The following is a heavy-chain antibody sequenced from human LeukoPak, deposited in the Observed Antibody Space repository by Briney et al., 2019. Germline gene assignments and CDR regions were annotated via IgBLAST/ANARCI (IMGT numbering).Heavy chain of an antibody. J-gene: IGHJ3*02. CDR3: ARDGYSFDI. CDR1: GGSISSSNYY. D-gene: IGHD6-25*01. V-gene: IGHV4-39*02. CDR2: IYYTGST. Sequence: SETLSLTCTASGGSISSSNYYWGWIRQPPGKGLEWIGTIYYTGSTYYSPFLKSRVTISLDMSKNHFSLKLSSVSAADTAVYYCARDGYSFDIWGQGTMVTVSS.